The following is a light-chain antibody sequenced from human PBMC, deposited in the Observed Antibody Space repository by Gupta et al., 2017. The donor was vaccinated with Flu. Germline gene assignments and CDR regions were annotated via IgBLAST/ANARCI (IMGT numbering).Light chain of an antibody. Sequence: QSALTQPPSASWSPGQSVAISCTGTSSDVGGYSFFSWYQEHPGKAPKLLIYAVDKRPSGVPERFSGSKSGNTASLTVSGLQDEDEADYFCESYAGNNNVIFGGGTKLTVL. J-gene: IGLJ2*01. CDR3: ESYAGNNNVI. V-gene: IGLV2-8*01. CDR2: AVD. CDR1: SSDVGGYSF.